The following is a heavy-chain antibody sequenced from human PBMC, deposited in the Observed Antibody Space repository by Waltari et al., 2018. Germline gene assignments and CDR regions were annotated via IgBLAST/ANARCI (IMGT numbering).Heavy chain of an antibody. CDR2: IIPIFGTA. J-gene: IGHJ4*02. Sequence: QVQLVQSGAEVKKPGSSVKVSCKASGGTFSSYAISWVRQAPGQGLEWMGGIIPIFGTANYAQKFQCRVTITTDESTSTAYMELSSLRSEDTAVYYCARSTGYCDATYCGGDCGMYYFDYWGQGTLVTVSS. CDR1: GGTFSSYA. D-gene: IGHD2-21*01. CDR3: ARSTGYCDATYCGGDCGMYYFDY. V-gene: IGHV1-69*05.